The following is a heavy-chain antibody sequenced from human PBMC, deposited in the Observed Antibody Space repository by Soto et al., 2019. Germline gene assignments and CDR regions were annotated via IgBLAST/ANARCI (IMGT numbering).Heavy chain of an antibody. V-gene: IGHV4-59*08. D-gene: IGHD2-2*01. CDR1: GGSICRYC. J-gene: IGHJ6*03. CDR3: ARHVRVIVVPAATYYYYYMDV. CDR2: IYYSGST. Sequence: PSGTLSLTCTVPGGSICRYCWCWIRQTPGKGLEWIGYIYYSGSTNYNPSLKSRVTISVDTSKNQFSLKLSSLTAADTAVYYCARHVRVIVVPAATYYYYYMDVWGKGTTVTVSS.